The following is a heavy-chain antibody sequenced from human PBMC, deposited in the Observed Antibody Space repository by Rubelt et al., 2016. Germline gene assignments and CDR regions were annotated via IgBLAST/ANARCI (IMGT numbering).Heavy chain of an antibody. V-gene: IGHV3-7*01. Sequence: GGSLRLSCVGSGFSFGSHWMSWVRQAPGKGLEWVASIKQLGSEKHYVDSVRARFTISRDDARSSLFLQMNSLRADDTAVSYCARSGSGWDFNYWGQGTLVTVSS. D-gene: IGHD6-19*01. CDR1: GFSFGSHW. CDR3: ARSGSGWDFNY. J-gene: IGHJ4*02. CDR2: IKQLGSEK.